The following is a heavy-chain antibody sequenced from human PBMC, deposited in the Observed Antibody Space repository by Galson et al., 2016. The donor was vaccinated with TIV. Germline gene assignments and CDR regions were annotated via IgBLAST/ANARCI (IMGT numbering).Heavy chain of an antibody. Sequence: QSGAEVKKPGESLKISCKGSGYIFTSYWVGWVRQMPGKGPEWMGIIYPGDSDTRYSPFFQGHVTISADKSTNTAFLHWSSLKAADTAIYYCARAFKPQLSGSWAAHDGSDVWGQGTLVTVSS. CDR3: ARAFKPQLSGSWAAHDGSDV. D-gene: IGHD1-14*01. J-gene: IGHJ3*01. CDR1: GYIFTSYW. V-gene: IGHV5-51*01. CDR2: IYPGDSDT.